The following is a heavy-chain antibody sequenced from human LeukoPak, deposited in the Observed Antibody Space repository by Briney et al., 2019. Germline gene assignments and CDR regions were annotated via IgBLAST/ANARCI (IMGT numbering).Heavy chain of an antibody. D-gene: IGHD3-22*01. J-gene: IGHJ4*02. CDR1: GYTFTGYY. Sequence: ASVKVSCKASGYTFTGYYMHWVRQAPGQGLEWMGWINPNSGGTNYAQKFQGRVTITADKSTSTAYMELSSLRSEDTAVYYCAGIAGRSSGYISTIDYWGQGTLVTVSS. V-gene: IGHV1-2*02. CDR2: INPNSGGT. CDR3: AGIAGRSSGYISTIDY.